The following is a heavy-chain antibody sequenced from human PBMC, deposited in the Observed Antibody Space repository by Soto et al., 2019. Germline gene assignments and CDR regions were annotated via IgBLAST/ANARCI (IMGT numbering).Heavy chain of an antibody. CDR3: ARGRNRRPIDY. CDR2: INHSGST. Sequence: SETLSLTCAVYGGSFSGYYWSWIRQPPGKGLEWIGEINHSGSTNYNPSLKSRVTISVDTSKNQFSLKLSSVTAADTAVYYCARGRNRRPIDYWGQGTLVTVS. D-gene: IGHD6-6*01. CDR1: GGSFSGYY. V-gene: IGHV4-34*01. J-gene: IGHJ4*02.